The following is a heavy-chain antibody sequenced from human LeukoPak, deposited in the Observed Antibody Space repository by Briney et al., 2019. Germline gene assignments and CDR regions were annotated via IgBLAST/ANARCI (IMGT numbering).Heavy chain of an antibody. CDR2: ISRSGGST. Sequence: GGSLRLSCAASGFTFSSYAMSWVRQAPGKGLEWVSAISRSGGSTYNADSVKGRFTISRDNSKNTLYLQMNSLRAEDTAVYYCAKAPVGYYYDSSGGRYFDYWGQGTLVTVSS. CDR3: AKAPVGYYYDSSGGRYFDY. V-gene: IGHV3-23*01. J-gene: IGHJ4*02. CDR1: GFTFSSYA. D-gene: IGHD3-22*01.